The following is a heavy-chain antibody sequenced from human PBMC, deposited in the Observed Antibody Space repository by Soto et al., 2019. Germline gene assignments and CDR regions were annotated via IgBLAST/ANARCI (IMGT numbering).Heavy chain of an antibody. CDR1: GFTFSDYY. D-gene: IGHD2-2*01. Sequence: QVQLVESGGGLVKPGGSLRLSCAASGFTFSDYYMSWIRQAPGKGLEWVSYISSSGSTIYYADSVKGRFTISRDNAKNSLYLQMNSLRAEDTAVYYCARDFLSHIVVVPAAITDYWGQGTLVTVSS. CDR2: ISSSGSTI. CDR3: ARDFLSHIVVVPAAITDY. V-gene: IGHV3-11*01. J-gene: IGHJ4*02.